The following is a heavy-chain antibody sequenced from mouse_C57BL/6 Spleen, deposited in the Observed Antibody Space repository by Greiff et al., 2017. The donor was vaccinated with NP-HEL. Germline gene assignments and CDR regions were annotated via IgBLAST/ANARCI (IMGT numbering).Heavy chain of an antibody. CDR1: GFTFSSYG. CDR2: ISSGGSYT. V-gene: IGHV5-6*01. D-gene: IGHD4-1*02. J-gene: IGHJ3*01. CDR3: ARQSTGTMAWFAY. Sequence: EVQLVESGGDLVKPGGSLKLSCAASGFTFSSYGMSWVRQTPDKRLEWVATISSGGSYTYYPDSVKGRFTISRDNAKNTLYLQMSSLKSEDTAMYYCARQSTGTMAWFAYWGQGTLVTVSA.